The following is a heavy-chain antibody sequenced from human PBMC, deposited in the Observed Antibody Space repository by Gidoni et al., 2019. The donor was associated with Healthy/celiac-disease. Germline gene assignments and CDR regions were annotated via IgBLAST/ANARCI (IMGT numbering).Heavy chain of an antibody. J-gene: IGHJ4*02. D-gene: IGHD4-17*01. CDR1: GFTFSNAW. CDR3: TTDLPVTTTDY. Sequence: EVQLVESGGGLVKPGGSLRLSCAASGFTFSNAWMSWVRQAPGKGLEWVGRIKSKTDGGTTDYASPVKGRFTISRDDSKNTLYLQMNSLKTEDTAVYYCTTDLPVTTTDYWGQGTLVTVSS. CDR2: IKSKTDGGTT. V-gene: IGHV3-15*01.